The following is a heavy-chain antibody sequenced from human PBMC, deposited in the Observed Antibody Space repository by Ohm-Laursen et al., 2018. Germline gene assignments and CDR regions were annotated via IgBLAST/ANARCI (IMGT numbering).Heavy chain of an antibody. Sequence: GSSVKVSCKASGGTFSSYAISWVRQAPGQGLEWMGRIIPILGIANYAQKFQGRVTITADKSTSTAYMELSSLRSEDTAVYYCASNREDYYYGMDVWGQGTTVTVSS. V-gene: IGHV1-69*04. CDR3: ASNREDYYYGMDV. CDR2: IIPILGIA. CDR1: GGTFSSYA. D-gene: IGHD1-26*01. J-gene: IGHJ6*02.